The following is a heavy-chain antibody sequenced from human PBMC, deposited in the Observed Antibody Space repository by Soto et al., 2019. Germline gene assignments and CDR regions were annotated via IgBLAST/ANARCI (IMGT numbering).Heavy chain of an antibody. D-gene: IGHD1-20*01. CDR2: INPSGGST. Sequence: ASVKVSCKASGYTFTSYYMHWVRQAPGQGLERMGIINPSGGSTSYAQKFQGRVTMTRDTSTSTVYMELRSLRSEDTAVYYCARDSITGTAGFLYCGQGTLVSVSS. J-gene: IGHJ4*02. CDR3: ARDSITGTAGFLY. CDR1: GYTFTSYY. V-gene: IGHV1-46*03.